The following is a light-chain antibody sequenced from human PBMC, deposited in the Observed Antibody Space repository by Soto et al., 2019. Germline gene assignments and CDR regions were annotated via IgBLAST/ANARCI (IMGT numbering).Light chain of an antibody. Sequence: DIQLTQSPSLLSASIGDRVTITCRASHDISTFLAWYQQKPGKATKLLIYEASTLQSGVPSRFSGSGSGTEFPLTISGLLPEDFAAYHCQQLYTLPFTFGQGTRL. CDR1: HDISTF. J-gene: IGKJ5*01. V-gene: IGKV1-9*01. CDR2: EAS. CDR3: QQLYTLPFT.